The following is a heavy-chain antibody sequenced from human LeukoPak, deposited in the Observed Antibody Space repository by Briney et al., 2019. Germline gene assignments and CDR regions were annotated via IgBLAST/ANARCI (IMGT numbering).Heavy chain of an antibody. V-gene: IGHV3-30*04. Sequence: GRSLRLSCAASGFTFSSYAMHWVRQAPGKGLEWVAVISYDGDNTYYADSVKGRFTISRDNSKNTLYLQMYSLRAEDTAVYNCARDPTPGHSSGWYALGWLDYLDQGTLVTVSS. J-gene: IGHJ4*02. D-gene: IGHD6-19*01. CDR2: ISYDGDNT. CDR3: ARDPTPGHSSGWYALGWLDY. CDR1: GFTFSSYA.